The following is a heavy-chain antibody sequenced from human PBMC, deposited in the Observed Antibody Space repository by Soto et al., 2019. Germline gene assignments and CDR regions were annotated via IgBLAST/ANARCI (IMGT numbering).Heavy chain of an antibody. J-gene: IGHJ6*02. Sequence: TLSLTCTVSRGSISSGGYYWSWIRQHPGKGLEWIGYIYYSGSTYYNPSLKSRVTISVDTSKNQFSLKLSSVTAADTAVYYCARGSEDYSDAYYYYGMDVWGQGTTVTVSS. D-gene: IGHD4-17*01. CDR3: ARGSEDYSDAYYYYGMDV. CDR1: RGSISSGGYY. V-gene: IGHV4-31*03. CDR2: IYYSGST.